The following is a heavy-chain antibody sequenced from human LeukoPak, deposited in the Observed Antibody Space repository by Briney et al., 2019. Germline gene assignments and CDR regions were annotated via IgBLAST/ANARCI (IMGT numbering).Heavy chain of an antibody. CDR1: GFSFSGYW. V-gene: IGHV3-74*01. J-gene: IGHJ4*02. Sequence: GGSLRLSCAASGFSFSGYWMHWVRQAPGKGLVWVSRINADGTIATYADSVEGRFTISRDNAKNTLYLQMNSLRAEDTAVYYCVRELVSYGDYGYWGQGTLVTVSS. CDR3: VRELVSYGDYGY. CDR2: INADGTIA. D-gene: IGHD4-17*01.